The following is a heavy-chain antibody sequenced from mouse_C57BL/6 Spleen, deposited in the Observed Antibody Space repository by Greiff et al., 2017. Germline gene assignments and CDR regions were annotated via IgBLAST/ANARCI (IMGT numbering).Heavy chain of an antibody. CDR1: GFTFSSYA. J-gene: IGHJ1*03. CDR2: ISSGGDYI. V-gene: IGHV5-9-1*02. Sequence: EVQVVESGEGLVKPGGSLKLSCAASGFTFSSYAMSWVRQTPEKRLEWVAYISSGGDYIYYADTVKGRFTISRDNARNTLYLQMSSLKSEDTAMYYCTRDAPPYYGSSYFDVWGTGTTVTVSS. CDR3: TRDAPPYYGSSYFDV. D-gene: IGHD1-1*01.